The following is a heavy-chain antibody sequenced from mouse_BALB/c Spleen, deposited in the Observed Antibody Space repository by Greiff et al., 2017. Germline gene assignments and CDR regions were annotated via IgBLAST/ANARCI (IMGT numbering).Heavy chain of an antibody. D-gene: IGHD2-4*01. CDR1: GFTLSSYA. V-gene: IGHV5-9-3*01. CDR2: ISSGGSYT. Sequence: EVKLMESGGVLVKPGGSLKLSCAASGFTLSSYAMSWVRQTPEKRLEWVATISSGGSYTYYPDSVKGRFTISRDNAKNTLYLQMSSLRSEDTAMYYCASTMITAFAYWGQGTLVTVS. J-gene: IGHJ3*01. CDR3: ASTMITAFAY.